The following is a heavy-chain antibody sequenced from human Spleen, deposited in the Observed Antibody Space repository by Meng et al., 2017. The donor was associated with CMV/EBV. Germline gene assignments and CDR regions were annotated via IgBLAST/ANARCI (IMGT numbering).Heavy chain of an antibody. CDR3: ATGGYCTSTSCYTPPNYDYYYGMDV. J-gene: IGHJ6*02. Sequence: GGSLRLSCSASGFTFSSYAMNWVRQAPGKGLEWVSYISSSTIYYADSVKGRFTISRDNAKNSLYLQMNSLRAEDTAVYYCATGGYCTSTSCYTPPNYDYYYGMDVWGQGTTVTVSS. CDR2: ISSSTI. D-gene: IGHD2-2*02. CDR1: GFTFSSYA. V-gene: IGHV3-48*04.